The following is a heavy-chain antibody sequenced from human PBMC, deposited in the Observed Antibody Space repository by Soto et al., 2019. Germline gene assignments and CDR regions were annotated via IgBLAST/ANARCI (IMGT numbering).Heavy chain of an antibody. D-gene: IGHD6-13*01. Sequence: QVQLQESGPGLVKPSETLSLTCTVSGGSISSYYWSWIRQPPGKGLEWIGYIYYSGSTNYNPSLKSRVTISVDTSKNQFSLKLSSVTAADTAVYYWAREAVHYKRGIAAARRSIYYYYYMDVWGKGTTLTVSS. CDR3: AREAVHYKRGIAAARRSIYYYYYMDV. CDR1: GGSISSYY. CDR2: IYYSGST. V-gene: IGHV4-59*01. J-gene: IGHJ6*03.